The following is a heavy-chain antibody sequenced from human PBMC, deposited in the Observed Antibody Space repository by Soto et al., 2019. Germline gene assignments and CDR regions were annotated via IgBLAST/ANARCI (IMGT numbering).Heavy chain of an antibody. CDR2: IIPIFRTA. Sequence: ASVKVSCKASESTFSRYAISWVRQAPGQGLEWMGGIIPIFRTADYAQKFQGRVTITADESTSTAYMELSSLRSEDTAVYYCASVETQRYYYGMDVWGQGTTVTVSS. V-gene: IGHV1-69*13. J-gene: IGHJ6*02. D-gene: IGHD2-15*01. CDR1: ESTFSRYA. CDR3: ASVETQRYYYGMDV.